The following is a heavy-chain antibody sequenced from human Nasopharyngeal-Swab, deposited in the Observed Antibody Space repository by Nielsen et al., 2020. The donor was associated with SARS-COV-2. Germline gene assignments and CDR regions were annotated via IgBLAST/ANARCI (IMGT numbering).Heavy chain of an antibody. V-gene: IGHV3-30-3*01. CDR1: GFTFSYYA. J-gene: IGHJ3*02. D-gene: IGHD4-17*01. Sequence: GGSLRLSCSASGFTFSYYAMHWVRQAPGKGLEWVAVISYDGSNKYYADSVKGRFTISRDNSKNTLYLQMNSLRAEDTAVYYCAREDDYGDLEAFDIWGQGTMVTVSS. CDR3: AREDDYGDLEAFDI. CDR2: ISYDGSNK.